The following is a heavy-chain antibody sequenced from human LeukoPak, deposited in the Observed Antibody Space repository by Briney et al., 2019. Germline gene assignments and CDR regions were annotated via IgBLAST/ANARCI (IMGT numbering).Heavy chain of an antibody. Sequence: ASVKVSCKASGYTFTSYGISWVRQAPGQGLEWMGWISAYNGNTNYAQKLQGRVTMTTDTSTSTAYMELRSLRSDDTAVYYCARAYGDYGYLNWFDPWGQGTLVTVSS. J-gene: IGHJ5*02. CDR2: ISAYNGNT. V-gene: IGHV1-18*01. D-gene: IGHD4-17*01. CDR3: ARAYGDYGYLNWFDP. CDR1: GYTFTSYG.